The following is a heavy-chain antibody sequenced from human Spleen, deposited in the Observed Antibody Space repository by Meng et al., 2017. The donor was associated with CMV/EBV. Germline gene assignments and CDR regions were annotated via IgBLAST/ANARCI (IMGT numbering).Heavy chain of an antibody. Sequence: SETLSLTCTVSGGSISSYYWSWIRRPPGKGLEWIGYIYYSGSTNYNPSLKSRVTISVDTSKNQFSLKLSSVTAADTAVYYCARDRLGFGMDVWGQGTTVTVSS. J-gene: IGHJ6*02. V-gene: IGHV4-59*01. D-gene: IGHD3-16*01. CDR3: ARDRLGFGMDV. CDR1: GGSISSYY. CDR2: IYYSGST.